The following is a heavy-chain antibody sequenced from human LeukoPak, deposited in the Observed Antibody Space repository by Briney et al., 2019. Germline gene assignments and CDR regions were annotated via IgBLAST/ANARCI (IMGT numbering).Heavy chain of an antibody. V-gene: IGHV1-2*02. CDR3: ARGVAISARWFDP. J-gene: IGHJ5*02. CDR2: INPDSGGT. CDR1: GYTFSGFY. Sequence: ASVNVSCKASGYTFSGFYIYWLRQAPGQGLECLGWINPDSGGTNYAQKFQGRVTMTRDTSITTAYMELSSLGSDDTAVYYCARGVAISARWFDPWGQGTLVTVSS. D-gene: IGHD2-15*01.